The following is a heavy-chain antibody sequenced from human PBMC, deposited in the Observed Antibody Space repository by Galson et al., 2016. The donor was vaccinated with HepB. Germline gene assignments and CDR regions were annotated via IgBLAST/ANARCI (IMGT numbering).Heavy chain of an antibody. D-gene: IGHD1-1*01. CDR3: VGNEVV. Sequence: SLRLSCAASGFTFYNYWMRWIRQAPGKGLEWVANISPDGGATYYVESVKGRLTISRDNGKTSLFLQMNSLRADDSAIYYCVGNEVVWGKGTTVTVSS. J-gene: IGHJ6*03. CDR2: ISPDGGAT. CDR1: GFTFYNYW. V-gene: IGHV3-7*04.